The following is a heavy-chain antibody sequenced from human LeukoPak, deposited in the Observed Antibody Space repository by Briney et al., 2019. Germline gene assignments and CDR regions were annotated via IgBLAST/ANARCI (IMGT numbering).Heavy chain of an antibody. J-gene: IGHJ6*03. CDR1: GGTFSSYA. CDR2: IIPIFGTA. Sequence: ASVKVSCKASGGTFSSYAISWVRQAPGQGLEWMGGIIPIFGTANYAQKLQGRVTMTTDTSTSTAYMELRSLRSDDTAVYYCARDHEEDWLAEEYYYYMDVWGRGTTVAISS. CDR3: ARDHEEDWLAEEYYYYMDV. V-gene: IGHV1-69*05. D-gene: IGHD3/OR15-3a*01.